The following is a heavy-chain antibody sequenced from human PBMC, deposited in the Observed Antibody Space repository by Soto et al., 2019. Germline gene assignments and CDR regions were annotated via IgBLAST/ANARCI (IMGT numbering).Heavy chain of an antibody. V-gene: IGHV3-30-3*01. CDR1: GFTFSSYA. CDR2: ISYDGSNK. Sequence: GGSLRLSCAASGFTFSSYAMHWVRQAPGKGLEWVAVISYDGSNKYYADSVKGRFTISRDNSKNTLYLQMNSLRAEDTAVYYCAREMSFPGIAVAGTFGRDYGMDVWGQGTTVTVSS. CDR3: AREMSFPGIAVAGTFGRDYGMDV. D-gene: IGHD6-19*01. J-gene: IGHJ6*02.